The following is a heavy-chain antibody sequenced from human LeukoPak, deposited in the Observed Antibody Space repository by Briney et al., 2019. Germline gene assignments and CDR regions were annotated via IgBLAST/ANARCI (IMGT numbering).Heavy chain of an antibody. CDR2: IWYDGSNK. D-gene: IGHD3-3*02. V-gene: IGHV3-33*01. CDR1: GFTFSSYG. Sequence: GKSLRLSCAASGFTFSSYGMHWVRQAPGKGLEWVAVIWYDGSNKYYADSVKGRFTISRDNAKNSLYLQMNSLRAEDTAVFYCASDLHFHLHHWGQGTLVTVSS. CDR3: ASDLHFHLHH. J-gene: IGHJ5*02.